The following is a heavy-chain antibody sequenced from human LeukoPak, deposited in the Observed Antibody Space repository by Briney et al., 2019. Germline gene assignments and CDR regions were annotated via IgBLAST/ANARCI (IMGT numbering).Heavy chain of an antibody. CDR1: GGTFSGYA. Sequence: SVKLSCKASGGTFSGYAISWVRQAPGQGLEWMGRIFTNAGITNYADTFKGRVTITTDKSRNTAYMQMSSLRSEDTAVYYCARDQPYYFDSSGLDAFDIWGQGTMVTVSS. D-gene: IGHD3-22*01. J-gene: IGHJ3*02. V-gene: IGHV1-69*04. CDR3: ARDQPYYFDSSGLDAFDI. CDR2: IFTNAGIT.